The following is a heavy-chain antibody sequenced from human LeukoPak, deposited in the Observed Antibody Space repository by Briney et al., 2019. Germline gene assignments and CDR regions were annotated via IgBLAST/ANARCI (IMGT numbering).Heavy chain of an antibody. CDR3: ASEDNPYPRPGLSSGVIVPN. J-gene: IGHJ4*02. CDR1: GFSLRNYS. CDR2: VSSSTTAN. Sequence: QPGGSLRLSCAASGFSLRNYSMHWVRQAPGKGLEWVSAVSSSTTANYYADSVKGRFTISRDNAKNSLYLQMNSLRAEDTAVYYCASEDNPYPRPGLSSGVIVPNWGQGTLVTVSS. V-gene: IGHV3-48*01. D-gene: IGHD3-10*01.